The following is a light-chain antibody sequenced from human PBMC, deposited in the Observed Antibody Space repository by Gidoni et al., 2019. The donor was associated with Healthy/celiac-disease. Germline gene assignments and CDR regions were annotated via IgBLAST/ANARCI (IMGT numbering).Light chain of an antibody. Sequence: DIQMTRSPSSLSASVGDRVTITCRASQGISSYLNWYQQKPGKAPKLLIYAASSLQSGVPSRFSGSGSGTDFTLTISSLQPEDFATYYCQQSYSTPWTFGQGTKVEIK. CDR3: QQSYSTPWT. CDR2: AAS. CDR1: QGISSY. J-gene: IGKJ1*01. V-gene: IGKV1-39*01.